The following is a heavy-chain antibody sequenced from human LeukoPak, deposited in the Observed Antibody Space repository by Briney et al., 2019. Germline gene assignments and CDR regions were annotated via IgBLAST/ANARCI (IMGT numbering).Heavy chain of an antibody. CDR1: GFTFSSYE. Sequence: GGSLRISCAASGFTFSSYEMNWVRQAPGKGLEWVSYISSSGSTIYYADSVKGRFTISRDNAKNSLYLQMNSLRAEDTAVYYCARDPPRLTYYYDSSGTPRAFDIWGQGTMVTVSS. D-gene: IGHD3-22*01. J-gene: IGHJ3*02. V-gene: IGHV3-48*03. CDR2: ISSSGSTI. CDR3: ARDPPRLTYYYDSSGTPRAFDI.